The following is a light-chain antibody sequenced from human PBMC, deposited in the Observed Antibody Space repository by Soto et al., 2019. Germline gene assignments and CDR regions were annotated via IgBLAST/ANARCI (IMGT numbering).Light chain of an antibody. CDR1: QGISNY. J-gene: IGKJ1*01. Sequence: DIQMTQSPSSLTASVGDRVTITCRASQGISNYLVWYQQKPGKVPKLLIYAASTLQSGVPSRFSGSGSGTDFTLTISSLQPEDVGTYYCQKYNGAQWAFGQGTKVEIK. CDR3: QKYNGAQWA. CDR2: AAS. V-gene: IGKV1-27*01.